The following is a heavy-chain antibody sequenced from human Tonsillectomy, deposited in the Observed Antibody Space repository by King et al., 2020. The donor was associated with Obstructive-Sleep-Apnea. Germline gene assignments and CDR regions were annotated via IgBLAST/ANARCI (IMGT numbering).Heavy chain of an antibody. V-gene: IGHV3-23*04. CDR1: GFTFRSYA. CDR3: AQTSITMIRGVIIAGYFDY. D-gene: IGHD3-10*01. CDR2: ISNSGSNT. J-gene: IGHJ4*02. Sequence: VQLVESGGDLVQPGGSLRLSCAASGFTFRSYAMSWVRQAPGKGLEWVSVISNSGSNTYYADSVKGRFTISRDNSKNTVYLQMNSLRAEDTAVYYCAQTSITMIRGVIIAGYFDYWGQGTLVTVSS.